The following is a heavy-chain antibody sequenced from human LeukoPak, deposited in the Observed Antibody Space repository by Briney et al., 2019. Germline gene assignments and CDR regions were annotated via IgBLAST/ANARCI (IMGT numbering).Heavy chain of an antibody. V-gene: IGHV4-59*01. J-gene: IGHJ4*02. CDR1: GGSISSYY. Sequence: SETLSLTCTVSGGSISSYYWSWIRQPPGKGLEWIGYIYYSGSTNYNPSLKSRVTISVDTSKNQFSLKLSSVTAEDTAVYYCARGDGDYFHWGQGTLVTVSS. CDR2: IYYSGST. CDR3: ARGDGDYFH. D-gene: IGHD4-17*01.